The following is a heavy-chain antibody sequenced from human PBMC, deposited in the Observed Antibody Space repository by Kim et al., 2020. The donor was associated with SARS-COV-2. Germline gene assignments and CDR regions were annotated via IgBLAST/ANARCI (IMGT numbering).Heavy chain of an antibody. D-gene: IGHD6-19*01. CDR1: GGSVSSGSYY. CDR2: IYYSGST. J-gene: IGHJ6*02. Sequence: SETLSLTCTVSGGSVSSGSYYWSWIRQPPGKGLEWIGYIYYSGSTNYNPSLKSRVTISVDTSKNQFSLKLSSVTAADTAVYYFARDHSGYSSGWYPGGDYYYGMDVWGQGTTVTVSS. V-gene: IGHV4-61*01. CDR3: ARDHSGYSSGWYPGGDYYYGMDV.